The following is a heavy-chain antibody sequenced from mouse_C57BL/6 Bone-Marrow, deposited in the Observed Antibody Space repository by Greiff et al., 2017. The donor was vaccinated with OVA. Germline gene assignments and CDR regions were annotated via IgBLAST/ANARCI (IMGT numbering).Heavy chain of an antibody. J-gene: IGHJ3*01. D-gene: IGHD1-1*01. CDR3: ASNPYYNGSSWFAY. CDR2: IDPANGNT. CDR1: GFNIKNTY. V-gene: IGHV14-3*01. Sequence: EVQLQQSVAELVRPGASVKLSCTASGFNIKNTYMHWVKQRPEQGLEWIGRIDPANGNTNYAPKFQGKATITADTSSNTAYLQLSSLTSEDTAIYYCASNPYYNGSSWFAYWGQGTLVTVSA.